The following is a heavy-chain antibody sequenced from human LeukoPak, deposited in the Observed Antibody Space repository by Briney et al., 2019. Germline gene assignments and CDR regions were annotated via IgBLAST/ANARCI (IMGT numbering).Heavy chain of an antibody. D-gene: IGHD6-13*01. CDR1: GGSFSGYY. CDR3: ARNGRIAAARFYY. CDR2: INHSGST. J-gene: IGHJ4*02. V-gene: IGHV4-34*01. Sequence: SETLSLTCAVYGGSFSGYYWSWIRQPPGKGLEWIGEINHSGSTNYNPSLKSRVTISVDTSKHQLSLKLSSVTAADTAVYYCARNGRIAAARFYYWGQGTLVTVSS.